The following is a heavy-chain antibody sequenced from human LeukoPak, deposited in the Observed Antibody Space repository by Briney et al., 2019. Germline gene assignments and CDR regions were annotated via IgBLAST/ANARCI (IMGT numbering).Heavy chain of an antibody. CDR1: GGSLSSGSYY. CDR2: IYTSGST. CDR3: ARIGMRSARFDY. V-gene: IGHV4-61*02. J-gene: IGHJ4*02. D-gene: IGHD3-3*01. Sequence: PSQTLSLTCTVSGGSLSSGSYYWSWIRQPAGKGLEWIGRIYTSGSTNYNPSLKSRVTISVDTSKNQFSLKLSSVTAADTAVYYCARIGMRSARFDYWGQGTLVTVSS.